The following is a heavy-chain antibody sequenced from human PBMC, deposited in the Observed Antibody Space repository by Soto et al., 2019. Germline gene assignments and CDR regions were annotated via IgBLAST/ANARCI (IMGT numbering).Heavy chain of an antibody. CDR1: VGSISSCGYY. D-gene: IGHD2-21*01. J-gene: IGHJ3*02. CDR3: ARDYGGEAAGAFDI. CDR2: IYYSGST. Sequence: SETLSLTCTVSVGSISSCGYYWSWIRQHPGKGLEWIGYIYYSGSTYYNPSLKSRVTISVDTSKNQFSLKLSSVTAADTAVYYCARDYGGEAAGAFDIWGQGTMVTVSS. V-gene: IGHV4-31*03.